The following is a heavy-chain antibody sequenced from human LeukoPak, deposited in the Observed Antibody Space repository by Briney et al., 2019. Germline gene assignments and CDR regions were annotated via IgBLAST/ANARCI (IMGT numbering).Heavy chain of an antibody. D-gene: IGHD3-22*01. J-gene: IGHJ3*02. CDR3: ASSGDYYDSKEAFDI. Sequence: SQTLSLTCTVSGGSISSYYWSWIRQPAGKGLEWIGRIYTSGSTNYNPSLKSRVTMSVDTSKNQFSLKLSSVTAADTAVYYCASSGDYYDSKEAFDIWGQGTMVTVSS. CDR1: GGSISSYY. CDR2: IYTSGST. V-gene: IGHV4-4*07.